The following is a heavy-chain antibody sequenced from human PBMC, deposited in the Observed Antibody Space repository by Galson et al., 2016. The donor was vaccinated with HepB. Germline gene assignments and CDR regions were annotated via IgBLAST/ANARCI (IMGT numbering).Heavy chain of an antibody. CDR3: ATDRAEAALEAFDL. D-gene: IGHD6-19*01. J-gene: IGHJ3*01. CDR2: SVAEDGEP. V-gene: IGHV1-24*01. Sequence: SVKVSCKVSGDSLSELSMHWVRQAPGQGLEYMGISVAEDGEPFYAEKFQGRVTMMEDTSTDTAYLELRSLRSEDTAVYSCATDRAEAALEAFDLWGQGTMVTVSS. CDR1: GDSLSELS.